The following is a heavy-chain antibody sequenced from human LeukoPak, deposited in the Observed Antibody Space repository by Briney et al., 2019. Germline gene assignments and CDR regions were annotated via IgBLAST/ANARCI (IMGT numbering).Heavy chain of an antibody. Sequence: PGGSLRLSCAASGFTFSTYWMTWVRQAPGKGLEWVANIKQDGSEKYYVDSVEGRFTISRDNAKNSLYLQMNSLRAEDTAVYYCAKSKGYDSSGYSDYWGQGTLVTVSS. V-gene: IGHV3-7*01. CDR3: AKSKGYDSSGYSDY. CDR1: GFTFSTYW. CDR2: IKQDGSEK. D-gene: IGHD3-22*01. J-gene: IGHJ4*02.